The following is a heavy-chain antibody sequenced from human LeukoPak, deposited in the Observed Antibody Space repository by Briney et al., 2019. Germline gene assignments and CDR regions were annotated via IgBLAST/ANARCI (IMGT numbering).Heavy chain of an antibody. Sequence: SETLSLTCSVSGDFMSSYYWTWLRQSPGKGLEWIGYIHYSGTTNYNPSLKSRVTISVDTSKNQFSRKLSSVTAADTAVYYCARESRLVRGGRTYYFDYWGQGNLVTVSS. CDR3: ARESRLVRGGRTYYFDY. D-gene: IGHD3-10*01. V-gene: IGHV4-59*12. J-gene: IGHJ4*02. CDR2: IHYSGTT. CDR1: GDFMSSYY.